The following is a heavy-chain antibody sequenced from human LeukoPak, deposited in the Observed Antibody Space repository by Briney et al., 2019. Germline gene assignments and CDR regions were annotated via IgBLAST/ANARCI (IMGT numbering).Heavy chain of an antibody. CDR2: INPNSGGT. J-gene: IGHJ4*02. CDR1: GYTFTGYY. CDR3: ARVDIAARVPDY. D-gene: IGHD6-6*01. V-gene: IGHV1-2*02. Sequence: GASVKVSCKASGYTFTGYYMHWVRQAPGQGLEWMGWINPNSGGTNYAQKFQGRVTMTRHTSISTAYMELSRLRSDDTAVYYCARVDIAARVPDYWGQGTLVTVSS.